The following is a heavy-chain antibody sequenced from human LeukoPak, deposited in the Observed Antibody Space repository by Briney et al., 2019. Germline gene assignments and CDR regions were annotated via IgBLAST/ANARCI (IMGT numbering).Heavy chain of an antibody. CDR2: IYPGDSDT. V-gene: IGHV5-51*01. CDR3: ARHGVFCGGDCYSGFDY. J-gene: IGHJ4*02. CDR1: GYSFTNYW. Sequence: GESLKISCKGSGYSFTNYWIGWVRQMPGKGLEWMGIIYPGDSDTRYSPSFQGQVTISTDKSISTAYLQWSSLKASDTAMYYCARHGVFCGGDCYSGFDYWDQGTLVTVSS. D-gene: IGHD2-21*02.